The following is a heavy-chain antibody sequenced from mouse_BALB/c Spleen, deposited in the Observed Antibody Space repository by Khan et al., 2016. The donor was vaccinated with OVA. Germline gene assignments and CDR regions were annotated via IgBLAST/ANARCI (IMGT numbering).Heavy chain of an antibody. V-gene: IGHV5-6*01. CDR1: GFTFSSYS. D-gene: IGHD4-1*01. J-gene: IGHJ3*01. Sequence: EVELVESGGDLVKPGGSLKLSCAASGFTFSSYSMSWVRQTPDKRLEWVASISSGGDYIYYPDSVKGRFTISRDNAKNTLYLQMSDLKSEDTAVYYCADHLTGSFAYWGQGTLVTVSA. CDR2: ISSGGDYI. CDR3: ADHLTGSFAY.